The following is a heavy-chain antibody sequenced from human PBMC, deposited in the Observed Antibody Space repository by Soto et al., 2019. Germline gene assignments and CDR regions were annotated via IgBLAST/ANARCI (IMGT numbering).Heavy chain of an antibody. CDR2: VSGSCGNT. D-gene: IGHD6-6*01. J-gene: IGHJ4*02. CDR3: AKFSATSVYDISSAPDY. CDR1: GFTFSNYA. V-gene: IGHV3-23*01. Sequence: LRLSRAAAGFTFSNYAMTLVRQAPGKGLEWVSAVSGSCGNTFYADSVKGRFTISRDNSRKTLYLQMTSLRAEDAAVYYCAKFSATSVYDISSAPDYWGQGSLVTVSS.